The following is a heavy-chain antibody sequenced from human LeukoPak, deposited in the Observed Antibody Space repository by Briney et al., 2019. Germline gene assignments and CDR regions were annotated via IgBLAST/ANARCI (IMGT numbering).Heavy chain of an antibody. V-gene: IGHV4-59*08. D-gene: IGHD1-26*01. CDR3: ARVTVGALDY. Sequence: SETLSLTCTVSGGSISSYYWSWIRQPPGKGLEWIGYIYYSGSTNYNPSLKSRVTISVDTSKKQFSLQLTPVTAADTTIYYCARVTVGALDYWGQGTLVTVSS. CDR2: IYYSGST. J-gene: IGHJ4*02. CDR1: GGSISSYY.